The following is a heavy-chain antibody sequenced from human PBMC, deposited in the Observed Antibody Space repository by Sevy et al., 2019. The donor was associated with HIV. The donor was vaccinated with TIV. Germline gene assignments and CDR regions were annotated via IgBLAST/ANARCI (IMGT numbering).Heavy chain of an antibody. CDR3: AREPYCGGDCTLGGAFDI. Sequence: SETLSLTCTVSGGSISSYYWSWIRQPPGKGLEWIGYIYYSGSTNYNPSLKSRVTISVDTSKNQFSLKLSSVTAADTAVYYCAREPYCGGDCTLGGAFDIWGQRTMVTVSS. CDR1: GGSISSYY. J-gene: IGHJ3*02. V-gene: IGHV4-59*01. D-gene: IGHD2-21*02. CDR2: IYYSGST.